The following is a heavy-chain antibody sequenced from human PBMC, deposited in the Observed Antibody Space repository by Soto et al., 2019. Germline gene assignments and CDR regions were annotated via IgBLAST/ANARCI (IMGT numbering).Heavy chain of an antibody. CDR1: GVTFSSYA. CDR2: ISGSGDNT. V-gene: IGHV3-23*01. CDR3: ANGYYGMDV. J-gene: IGHJ6*02. Sequence: EVQLLEPGGGLVQPGGALRLSGAASGVTFSSYAMRWVRQAPGKGLQGVSGISGSGDNTFYTDSVKGRFTISRDNSKNTVYLQMNSLRADDTAVYYCANGYYGMDVWGQGTPVTVSS.